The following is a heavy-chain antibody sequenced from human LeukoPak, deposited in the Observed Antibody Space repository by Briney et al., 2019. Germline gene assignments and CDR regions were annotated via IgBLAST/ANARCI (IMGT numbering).Heavy chain of an antibody. CDR2: ISSSGSGGNT. Sequence: ETLSLTCAVSGGSISSGGYSWSWARQAPGKGLEWVSGISSSGSGGNTYYADSVKGRFTISRDNSKNTLYLQMNSLRAEDTAVYYCARDNPSSGWSNYYYYGMDVWGQGTTVTVSS. CDR1: GGSISSGGYS. J-gene: IGHJ6*02. D-gene: IGHD6-19*01. CDR3: ARDNPSSGWSNYYYYGMDV. V-gene: IGHV3-23*01.